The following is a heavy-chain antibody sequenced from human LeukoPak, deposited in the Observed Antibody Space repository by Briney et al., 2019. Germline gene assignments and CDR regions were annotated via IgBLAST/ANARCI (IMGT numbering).Heavy chain of an antibody. CDR2: INPNSGGT. V-gene: IGHV1-2*02. Sequence: APVKVSCKASGYTFTGYYMHWVRQAPGQGLEWMGWINPNSGGTNYAQKFQGRVTMTRDTSISTAYMELSRLRSDDTAVYYCARAPLWGYCSGGSCYSVYNWFARWGQGTLVTVSS. J-gene: IGHJ5*02. CDR1: GYTFTGYY. CDR3: ARAPLWGYCSGGSCYSVYNWFAR. D-gene: IGHD2-15*01.